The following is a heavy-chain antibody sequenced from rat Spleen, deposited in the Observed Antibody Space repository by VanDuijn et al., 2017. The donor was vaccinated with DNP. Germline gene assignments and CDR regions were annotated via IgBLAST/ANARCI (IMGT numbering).Heavy chain of an antibody. Sequence: EVKLVESGGGLVQPGRSLKLSCAASGFNFYDYWMGWVRQAPGKGLEWIGEINKDSSTINYTPSLKDKFTISRDSAQNTLYLQMSKLGSEDTAIYHCAKGPNYGGDSDYFDYWGQGTLVTVSS. D-gene: IGHD1-11*01. CDR1: GFNFYDYW. CDR2: INKDSSTI. J-gene: IGHJ3*01. CDR3: AKGPNYGGDSDYFDY. V-gene: IGHV4-2*01.